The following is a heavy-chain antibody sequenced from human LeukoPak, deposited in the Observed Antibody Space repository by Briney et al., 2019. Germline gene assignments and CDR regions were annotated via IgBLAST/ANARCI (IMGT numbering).Heavy chain of an antibody. V-gene: IGHV3-53*01. D-gene: IGHD2-15*01. CDR1: GFTVSSNY. Sequence: PGGSLRLSCAASGFTVSSNYMSWVRQAPGKGLEWVSIIYSGGSTYYADSVKGRFTISRDNAKNTLYLQMNSLRAEDTAVYYCARDSIGYCSGGSCYSYYYYMDVWGKGTTITVSS. J-gene: IGHJ6*03. CDR2: IYSGGST. CDR3: ARDSIGYCSGGSCYSYYYYMDV.